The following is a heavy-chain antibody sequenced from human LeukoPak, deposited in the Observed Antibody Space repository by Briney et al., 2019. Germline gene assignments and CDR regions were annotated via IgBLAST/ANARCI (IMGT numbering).Heavy chain of an antibody. J-gene: IGHJ4*02. CDR3: ARALDGDYDPFFDY. CDR1: GYTFTSYG. D-gene: IGHD4-17*01. V-gene: IGHV1-18*01. CDR2: ISAYNGNT. Sequence: GASVKVSCKASGYTFTSYGISWVRQAPGQGLEWMGWISAYNGNTNYAQKLQGRVTMTTDTSTSTAYMELRSLRSDDTAVYYCARALDGDYDPFFDYWGQGTLVTVSS.